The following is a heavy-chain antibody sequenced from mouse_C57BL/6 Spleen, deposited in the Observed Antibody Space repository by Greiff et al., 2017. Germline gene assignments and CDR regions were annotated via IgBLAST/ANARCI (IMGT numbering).Heavy chain of an antibody. Sequence: QVHVKQPGAELVKPGASVKMSCKASGYTFTSYWITWVKQRPGQGLEWIGDIYPGSGSTNYNEKFKSKATLTVDTSSSTAYMQLSSLTSEDSAVYYCARGYYVHEGLFDYWGQGTTLTVSS. J-gene: IGHJ2*01. CDR2: IYPGSGST. CDR1: GYTFTSYW. D-gene: IGHD1-1*01. CDR3: ARGYYVHEGLFDY. V-gene: IGHV1-55*01.